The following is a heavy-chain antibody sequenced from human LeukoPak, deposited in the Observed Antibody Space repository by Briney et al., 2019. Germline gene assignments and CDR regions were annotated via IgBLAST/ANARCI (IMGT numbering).Heavy chain of an antibody. D-gene: IGHD6-13*01. CDR3: ARERSSRYYWDY. J-gene: IGHJ4*02. Sequence: DSVKGRFTISRDNAKNSLYLQMNSLRAEDTAVYYCARERSSRYYWDYWGQGTLVIVSS. V-gene: IGHV3-7*01.